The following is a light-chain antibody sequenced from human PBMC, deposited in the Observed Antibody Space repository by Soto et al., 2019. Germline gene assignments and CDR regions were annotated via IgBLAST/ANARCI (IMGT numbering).Light chain of an antibody. CDR3: QQRSNGPSYT. V-gene: IGKV3-11*01. CDR2: EAS. CDR1: QSVSSY. J-gene: IGKJ2*01. Sequence: EIVLTQSPATLSLSPGERATLSCRASQSVSSYLAWYQQKPGQAPRLLIYEASNRATGIPARFSGSGSGTDFTLPISSLEPEDFAVYYCQQRSNGPSYTFGQGTKLEI.